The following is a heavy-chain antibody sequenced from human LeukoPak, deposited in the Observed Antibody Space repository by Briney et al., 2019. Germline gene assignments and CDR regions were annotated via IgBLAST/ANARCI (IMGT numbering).Heavy chain of an antibody. D-gene: IGHD6-19*01. J-gene: IGHJ4*02. V-gene: IGHV3-30*03. CDR1: GFSFSNHG. CDR2: IASDGGAK. Sequence: GGSLRLSCVASGFSFSNHGMHWVRQAPGKGLEWVSVIASDGGAKFYADSVKGRFTLSRDNSKNMFFLQMNFLTIEDTAIYYCAREATWGQWYFDHWGQGTPVTVSS. CDR3: AREATWGQWYFDH.